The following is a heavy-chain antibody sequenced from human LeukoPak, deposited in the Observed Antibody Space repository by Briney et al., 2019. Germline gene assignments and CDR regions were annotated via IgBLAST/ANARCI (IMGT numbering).Heavy chain of an antibody. CDR3: ARAGRTTGTHPAY. V-gene: IGHV3-30*03. CDR1: GFTFSSYG. J-gene: IGHJ4*02. CDR2: ISYDGSNK. D-gene: IGHD1-1*01. Sequence: GGSLRLSCAASGFTFSSYGMHWVRQAPGKGLEWVAVISYDGSNKYYADSVKGRFTISRDNSKNTLYLQMGSLRAEDMAVYYCARAGRTTGTHPAYWGQGTLVTVSS.